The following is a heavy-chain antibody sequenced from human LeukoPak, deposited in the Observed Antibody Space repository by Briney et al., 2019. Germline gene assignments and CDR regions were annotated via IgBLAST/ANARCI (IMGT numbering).Heavy chain of an antibody. D-gene: IGHD3-22*01. V-gene: IGHV1-18*01. CDR1: GYTFTSYG. J-gene: IGHJ4*02. Sequence: ASVKVSCKASGYTFTSYGISWVRQASGQGLEWMGWISAYNGNTNYAQKLQGRVTMTTDTSTSTAYMELRSLRSDDTAVYYCARTKKEKYYYDSSGYYDYWGQGTLVTVSS. CDR2: ISAYNGNT. CDR3: ARTKKEKYYYDSSGYYDY.